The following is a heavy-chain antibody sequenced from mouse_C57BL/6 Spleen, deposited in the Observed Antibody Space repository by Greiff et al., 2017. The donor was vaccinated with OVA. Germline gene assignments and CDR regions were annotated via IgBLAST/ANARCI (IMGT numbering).Heavy chain of an antibody. D-gene: IGHD2-2*01. J-gene: IGHJ1*03. CDR1: GYTFTSYW. CDR3: ARWGNDEDWYFDV. CDR2: INPSNGGT. Sequence: QVQLQQPGTELVKPGASVKLSCKASGYTFTSYWMHWVKQRPGQGLEWIGNINPSNGGTNYNEKFKSKATLTVDKSSSTAYMQLSSLTSEDSAVYYRARWGNDEDWYFDVWGTGTTVTVSS. V-gene: IGHV1-53*01.